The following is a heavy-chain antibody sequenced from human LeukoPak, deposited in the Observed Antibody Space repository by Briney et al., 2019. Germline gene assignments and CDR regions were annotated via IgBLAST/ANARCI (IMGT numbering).Heavy chain of an antibody. D-gene: IGHD7-27*01. CDR2: IYSASSTI. CDR1: GFTFSSYA. V-gene: IGHV3-48*04. CDR3: VRDRNWAFDY. Sequence: GRSLRLSCAASGFTFSSYAMNWVRQAPGKGLEWVSHIYSASSTIGYADSVKGRFTISRDNARNSLYLQMSSLRVEDTAVYYCVRDRNWAFDYWGQGTLVTVSS. J-gene: IGHJ4*02.